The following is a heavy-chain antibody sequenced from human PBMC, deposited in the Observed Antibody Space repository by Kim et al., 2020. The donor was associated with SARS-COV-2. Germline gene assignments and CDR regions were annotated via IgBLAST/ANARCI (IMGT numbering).Heavy chain of an antibody. CDR2: MNPKNGDT. CDR3: AREVNHSGTGGFDF. D-gene: IGHD1-1*01. V-gene: IGHV1-2*04. CDR1: GYTFTDYY. J-gene: IGHJ4*02. Sequence: ASVKVSCRASGYTFTDYYIHWVRQAPGQGLEWMGWMNPKNGDTHFAQRFQVWVTLTRDTSMTTAYMALSSLKSDDTAVYYCAREVNHSGTGGFDFWGQGTLGSVSS.